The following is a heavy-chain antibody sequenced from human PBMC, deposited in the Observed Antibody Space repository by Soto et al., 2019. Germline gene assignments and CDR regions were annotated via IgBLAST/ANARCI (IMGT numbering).Heavy chain of an antibody. CDR3: ARADYYDSSGYGPRYYYYGMDV. D-gene: IGHD3-22*01. J-gene: IGHJ6*02. CDR1: GATFSSYA. Sequence: EASVRVSYTASGATFSSYALRWLRQAPGHPLAWMGGIIPIFGTANYAQKFQGRVTITADESTSTAYMELSSLRSEDTAVYYCARADYYDSSGYGPRYYYYGMDVWGQGTTVTVSS. V-gene: IGHV1-69*01. CDR2: IIPIFGTA.